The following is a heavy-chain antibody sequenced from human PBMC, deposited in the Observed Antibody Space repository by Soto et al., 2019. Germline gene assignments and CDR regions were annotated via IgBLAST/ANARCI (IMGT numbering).Heavy chain of an antibody. J-gene: IGHJ5*02. Sequence: QPGGSLRLSCTTSGFTVCSSHMTWVRQAPGKGLEWVSVIYSGGSSYYAVSVQGRFTISRDNSKNTVYLQMNSLRGEDTAMYYCARLGPYGSESYSFRYNRFDPWGQGTQVTVSS. CDR3: ARLGPYGSESYSFRYNRFDP. V-gene: IGHV3-53*01. CDR2: IYSGGSS. CDR1: GFTVCSSH. D-gene: IGHD3-10*01.